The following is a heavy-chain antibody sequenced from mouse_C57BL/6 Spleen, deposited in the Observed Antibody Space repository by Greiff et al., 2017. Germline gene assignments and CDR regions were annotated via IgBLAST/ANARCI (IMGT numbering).Heavy chain of an antibody. CDR3: ASYGSSYQSYFDD. J-gene: IGHJ2*01. V-gene: IGHV5-17*01. Sequence: EVQGVESGGGLVKPGGSLKLSCAASGFTFSDYGMHWVRQAPEKGLEWVAYISSGSSTIYDADTVKGRFTISRDNAKNTLFLQMTSLRSEDTAMYYCASYGSSYQSYFDDWGQGTTLTVAS. CDR1: GFTFSDYG. D-gene: IGHD1-1*01. CDR2: ISSGSSTI.